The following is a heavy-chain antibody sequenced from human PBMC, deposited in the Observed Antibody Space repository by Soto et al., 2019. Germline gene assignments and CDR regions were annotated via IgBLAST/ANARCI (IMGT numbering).Heavy chain of an antibody. V-gene: IGHV4-39*01. J-gene: IGHJ6*02. CDR1: GASINSSLYY. D-gene: IGHD3-9*01. CDR2: FSYSGST. CDR3: ARQSTLVIYGMAV. Sequence: QLQLQESGPGLGKPSETLSLTCTVSGASINSSLYYWDWIRQSPGKGLEWIGSFSYSGSTYYNPSLKSRVTISVDTSKNQFSLKLSSVTAADTAVYYCARQSTLVIYGMAVWGQGTTVIVSS.